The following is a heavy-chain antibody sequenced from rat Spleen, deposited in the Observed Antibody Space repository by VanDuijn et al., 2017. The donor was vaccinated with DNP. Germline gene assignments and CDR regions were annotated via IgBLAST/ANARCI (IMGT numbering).Heavy chain of an antibody. D-gene: IGHD1-3*01. CDR1: GFTFSNYD. V-gene: IGHV5-7*01. CDR2: ISYDGGGT. CDR3: ARHGRVTTVATYWYFDF. Sequence: EVRLVESGGGLVQPGRSLKLSCAASGFTFSNYDMAWVRQAPKKGLEWVATISYDGGGTKYLASVKGRFTVSRDNAKSTLYLQMDSLRSEDTATYYCARHGRVTTVATYWYFDFWGPGTMVTVSS. J-gene: IGHJ1*01.